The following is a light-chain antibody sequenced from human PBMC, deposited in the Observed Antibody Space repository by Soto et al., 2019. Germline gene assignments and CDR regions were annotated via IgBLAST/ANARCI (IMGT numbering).Light chain of an antibody. Sequence: DIPMTQSPSTLSASVGDRVTIACRASQSISAWLAWYQQKPGKAPKLLIYDASTLESGVPSRFSGSRSGTEFTLTISSLQSDDFATYYCQQYSNYWTFGQGTKVEIK. J-gene: IGKJ1*01. CDR3: QQYSNYWT. CDR2: DAS. V-gene: IGKV1-5*01. CDR1: QSISAW.